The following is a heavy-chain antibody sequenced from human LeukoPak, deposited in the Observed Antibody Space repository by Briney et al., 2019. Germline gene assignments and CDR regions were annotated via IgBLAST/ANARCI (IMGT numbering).Heavy chain of an antibody. Sequence: PGGSLRLSCAASGFTFSSYSMNWVRQAPGKGLEWVSSISSSSSYIYYADSVKGRFTISRDNAKNSLYLQMNSLRAEDTAVYYCARDTGYYYDSSGYGAIDYWGQGTLVTVSS. CDR2: ISSSSSYI. CDR3: ARDTGYYYDSSGYGAIDY. D-gene: IGHD3-22*01. J-gene: IGHJ4*02. V-gene: IGHV3-21*01. CDR1: GFTFSSYS.